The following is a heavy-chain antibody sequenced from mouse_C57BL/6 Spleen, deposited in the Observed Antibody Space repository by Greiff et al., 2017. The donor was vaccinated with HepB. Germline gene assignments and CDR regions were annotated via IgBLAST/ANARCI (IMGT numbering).Heavy chain of an antibody. Sequence: EVQLQQSGPELVKPGASVKIPCKASGYTFTDYNMDWVKQSHGKSLEWIGDINPNNGGTIYNQKFKGKATLTVDKSSSTAYMELRSLTSEDTAVYYCARWLLSYYAMDYWGQGTSVTVSS. J-gene: IGHJ4*01. V-gene: IGHV1-18*01. CDR1: GYTFTDYN. CDR3: ARWLLSYYAMDY. D-gene: IGHD2-3*01. CDR2: INPNNGGT.